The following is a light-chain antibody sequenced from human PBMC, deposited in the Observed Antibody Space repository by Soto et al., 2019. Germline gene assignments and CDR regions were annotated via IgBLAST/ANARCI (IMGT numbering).Light chain of an antibody. Sequence: DIQMTQSPSSLSASVGDRVTVTCRASQSIRTFLNWYQQRPGKAPNLLIYAAINMQSGVPSRFSGNGSGTDFALTISSLQPEDFATYYCQQSYNTPQTFGQGTNVEIK. V-gene: IGKV1-39*01. J-gene: IGKJ1*01. CDR2: AAI. CDR3: QQSYNTPQT. CDR1: QSIRTF.